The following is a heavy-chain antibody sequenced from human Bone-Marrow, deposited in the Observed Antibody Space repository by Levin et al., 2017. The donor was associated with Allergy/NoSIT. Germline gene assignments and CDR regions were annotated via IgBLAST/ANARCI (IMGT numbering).Heavy chain of an antibody. V-gene: IGHV4-39*01. CDR3: ARRGEGKNWFDP. CDR2: IYYSGRT. CDR1: GGSISSSGYY. Sequence: SETLSLTCTVSGGSISSSGYYWGWVRQPPGKGLDWLASIYYSGRTYYNPSLKSRVTIFVDTSNNQFSLKLTSVTAADTAVYYCARRGEGKNWFDPWGQGTLVTVSS. D-gene: IGHD3-10*01. J-gene: IGHJ5*02.